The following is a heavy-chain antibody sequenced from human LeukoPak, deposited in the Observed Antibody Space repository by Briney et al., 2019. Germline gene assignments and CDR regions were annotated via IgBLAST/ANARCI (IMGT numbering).Heavy chain of an antibody. Sequence: GASVKVSCKASGGTFSSYAISWVRQAPGQGLEWMGGIIPIFGTANYAQKFQGRVTITADESTSTAYMELSSLRSEDTAVYYCARDVYYGSGSPRLDYWGQGTLVTVSS. CDR2: IIPIFGTA. V-gene: IGHV1-69*13. J-gene: IGHJ4*02. D-gene: IGHD3-10*01. CDR1: GGTFSSYA. CDR3: ARDVYYGSGSPRLDY.